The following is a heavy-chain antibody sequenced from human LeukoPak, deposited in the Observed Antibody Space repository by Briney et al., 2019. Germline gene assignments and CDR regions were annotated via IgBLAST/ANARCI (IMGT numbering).Heavy chain of an antibody. V-gene: IGHV4-39*01. CDR3: ARLGVVIDDAFDI. D-gene: IGHD3-3*01. J-gene: IGHJ3*02. CDR2: IYYSGST. CDR1: GGSISSSSYY. Sequence: SETLSLTCTVSGGSISSSSYYWGWIRQPPGKGLAWIGSIYYSGSTYYNPSLKSRVTISVDTSKNQFSLKLSSVTAADTAVYYCARLGVVIDDAFDIWGQGTMVTVSS.